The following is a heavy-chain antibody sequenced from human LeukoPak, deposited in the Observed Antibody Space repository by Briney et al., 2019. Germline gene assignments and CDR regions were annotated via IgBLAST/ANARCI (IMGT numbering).Heavy chain of an antibody. Sequence: GGSLTLSCAASGFTFSSHWMHWVRQAPGHGLVWVSFINNDGGDTSYADSVKGRFTISRYTATDTLYLQRHRLRATDTGMYYCARGAQGAVDYWGPGALVTVSS. V-gene: IGHV3-74*01. J-gene: IGHJ4*02. CDR1: GFTFSSHW. D-gene: IGHD3-16*01. CDR2: INNDGGDT. CDR3: ARGAQGAVDY.